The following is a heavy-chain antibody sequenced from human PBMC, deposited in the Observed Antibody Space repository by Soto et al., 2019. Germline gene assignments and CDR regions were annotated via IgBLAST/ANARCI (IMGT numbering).Heavy chain of an antibody. Sequence: PGGSLRLSCAASGFTFSSYAMHWVRQAPGKGLEWVAVISYDGSNKYYADSVKGRFTISRDNSKNTLYLQMNSLRAEDTAVYYCARAPGIQLWLPGWFDPWGQGTLVTVSS. V-gene: IGHV3-30-3*01. J-gene: IGHJ5*02. CDR1: GFTFSSYA. D-gene: IGHD5-18*01. CDR2: ISYDGSNK. CDR3: ARAPGIQLWLPGWFDP.